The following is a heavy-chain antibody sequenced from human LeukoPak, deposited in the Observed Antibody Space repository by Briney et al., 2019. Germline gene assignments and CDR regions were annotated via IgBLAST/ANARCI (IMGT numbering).Heavy chain of an antibody. CDR2: IYYSGST. V-gene: IGHV4-59*01. CDR1: GGSISSYY. J-gene: IGHJ3*02. Sequence: SETLSLTCTVSGGSISSYYWSWIRQPPGKGLEWIGYIYYSGSTNYNPSLKSRVTISVNTSKNQFSLKLSSVTAADTAVYYCARDLLGGGDAFDIWGQGTMVTVSS. CDR3: ARDLLGGGDAFDI.